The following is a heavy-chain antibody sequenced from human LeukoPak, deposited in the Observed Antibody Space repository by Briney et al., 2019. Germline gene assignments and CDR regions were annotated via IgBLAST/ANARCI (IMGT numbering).Heavy chain of an antibody. CDR1: GGSISSSSYY. J-gene: IGHJ3*02. CDR2: IYYSGST. D-gene: IGHD7-27*01. Sequence: SETLSLTCTVSGGSISSSSYYWGWIRQPPGKGLEWIGSIYYSGSTYYNPSLKSRVTISVDTSKNQFSLKLSSVTAADTAVYYCARTNWGLDAFDIWGQGTMVTVSS. CDR3: ARTNWGLDAFDI. V-gene: IGHV4-39*07.